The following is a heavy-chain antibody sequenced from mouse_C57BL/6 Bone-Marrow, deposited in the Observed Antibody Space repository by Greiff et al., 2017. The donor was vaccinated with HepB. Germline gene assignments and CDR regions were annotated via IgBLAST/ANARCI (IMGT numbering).Heavy chain of an antibody. CDR3: ARYGYDDGAWFAY. D-gene: IGHD2-2*01. Sequence: VKLQQSGPGLVAPSQSLSITCTVSGFSLTSYGVDWVRQPPGKGLEWLGVIWGGGSTNYKSALMSRMSISKDNSKSQVFLKMNSLQTDDTARYYCARYGYDDGAWFAYWGQGTLVTVSA. CDR1: GFSLTSYG. V-gene: IGHV2-9*01. J-gene: IGHJ3*01. CDR2: IWGGGST.